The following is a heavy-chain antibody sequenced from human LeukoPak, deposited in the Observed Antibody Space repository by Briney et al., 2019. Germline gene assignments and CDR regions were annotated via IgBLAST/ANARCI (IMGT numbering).Heavy chain of an antibody. J-gene: IGHJ4*02. V-gene: IGHV3-30*18. D-gene: IGHD5-12*01. CDR3: AKGDKEWLRSPIDY. CDR1: GFTFSSYG. Sequence: PGRSLRLSCAASGFTFSSYGMHWVRQAPGKGLEGVAVISYDGSNKYYADSVKGRFTISRDNSKNTLYLQMNSLRAEDTAVYYCAKGDKEWLRSPIDYWGQGTLVTVSS. CDR2: ISYDGSNK.